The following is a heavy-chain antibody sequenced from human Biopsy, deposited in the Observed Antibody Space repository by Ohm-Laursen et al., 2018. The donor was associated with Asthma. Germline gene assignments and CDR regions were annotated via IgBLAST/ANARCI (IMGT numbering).Heavy chain of an antibody. Sequence: ASVKVSCNASGGAFSSYAISWVRQAPGQGLEWMGGIIPIFGTANYAQKFQGRVTITADESTSTAYMELSSLRSEDTAVYYCARDPHNSYLAPLRTKFNYYYYGMDVWGQGTTVTVSS. D-gene: IGHD1-7*01. J-gene: IGHJ6*02. CDR1: GGAFSSYA. V-gene: IGHV1-69*13. CDR3: ARDPHNSYLAPLRTKFNYYYYGMDV. CDR2: IIPIFGTA.